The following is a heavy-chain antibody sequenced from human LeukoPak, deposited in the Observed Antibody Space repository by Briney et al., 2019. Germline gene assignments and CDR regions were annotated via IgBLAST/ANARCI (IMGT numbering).Heavy chain of an antibody. V-gene: IGHV3-23*01. CDR1: GFSSSSSA. Sequence: GGSLRLSCGASGFSSSSSALSWVRQALGKRLEWGSDTSGNGAKTYYGDSVKGRFTLSRENAKNTLYLQMNSLRVEDTAKYYCARDCGGYWFDEGGQGTLVSVSS. CDR2: TSGNGAKT. CDR3: ARDCGGYWFDE. D-gene: IGHD2-8*02. J-gene: IGHJ4*02.